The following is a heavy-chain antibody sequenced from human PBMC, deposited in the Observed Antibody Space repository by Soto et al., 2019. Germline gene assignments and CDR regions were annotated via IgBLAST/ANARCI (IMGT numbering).Heavy chain of an antibody. CDR2: ISSSGSTI. CDR3: AIGTTTDVVGATTPHFDY. D-gene: IGHD1-26*01. V-gene: IGHV3-11*01. CDR1: GFTFSDYY. Sequence: QVQLVESGGGLVKPGGSLRLSCAASGFTFSDYYMSWIRQAPGKGLEWVSYISSSGSTIYYADSVKGRFTIPRDNAKNSLYLQMNSLRAEDTAVYYCAIGTTTDVVGATTPHFDYLGQGTLVTVSS. J-gene: IGHJ4*02.